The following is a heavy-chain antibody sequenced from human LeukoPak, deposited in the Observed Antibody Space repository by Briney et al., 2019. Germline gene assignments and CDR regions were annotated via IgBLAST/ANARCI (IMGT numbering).Heavy chain of an antibody. CDR1: GFTFSSYS. V-gene: IGHV3-48*01. Sequence: PGGSLRLSCAASGFTFSSYSMNWVRQAPGKGLEWVSYISSSSSTIYYADSVKGRFTISRDNAKNSLYLQMNSLRAEDTAVYYCARDAHYYDSSPSHAFDIWGQGTMVTVSS. J-gene: IGHJ3*02. D-gene: IGHD3-22*01. CDR2: ISSSSSTI. CDR3: ARDAHYYDSSPSHAFDI.